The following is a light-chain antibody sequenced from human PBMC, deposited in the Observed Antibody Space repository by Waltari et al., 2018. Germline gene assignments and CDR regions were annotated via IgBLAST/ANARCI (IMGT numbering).Light chain of an antibody. CDR1: SSNIGSNT. V-gene: IGLV1-44*01. J-gene: IGLJ3*02. CDR2: SIN. CDR3: TTWDDSLNGRV. Sequence: QSVLTQPPSASGTPGQRVTISCSGSSSNIGSNTVNWYQQLPGTAPKLLIYSINERPSWVPDRVSGSKSDTSASLAISGLQSEDEADYYCTTWDDSLNGRVFGGGTKLTVL.